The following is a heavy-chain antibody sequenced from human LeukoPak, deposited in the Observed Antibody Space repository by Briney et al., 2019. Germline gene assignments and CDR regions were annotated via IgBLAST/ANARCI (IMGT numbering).Heavy chain of an antibody. CDR2: ISSSGDTT. CDR3: AKTFIFGGDHFQH. D-gene: IGHD2-21*02. J-gene: IGHJ1*01. V-gene: IGHV3-23*01. Sequence: GGSLRLSCAASGFTFSTYAMSWVRQAPGKGLEWVSGISSSGDTTYYADSVKGRFTISRDNSKNTLYLQMSSLRADDTAVYYCAKTFIFGGDHFQHWGQGTLVTVFS. CDR1: GFTFSTYA.